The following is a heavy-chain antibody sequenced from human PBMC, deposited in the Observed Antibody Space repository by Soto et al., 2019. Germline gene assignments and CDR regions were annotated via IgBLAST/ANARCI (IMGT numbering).Heavy chain of an antibody. D-gene: IGHD6-6*01. CDR1: GFTFSSYA. J-gene: IGHJ4*02. CDR3: VKDLGSSSSVFDY. Sequence: PGGSLRLSCSASGFTFSSYAMHWVRQAPGKGLEYVSAISSNGGSTYYADSVKCRFTISRDNSKNTLYLQMSSLRAEDTAVYYCVKDLGSSSSVFDYWGQGTLVTVSS. CDR2: ISSNGGST. V-gene: IGHV3-64D*06.